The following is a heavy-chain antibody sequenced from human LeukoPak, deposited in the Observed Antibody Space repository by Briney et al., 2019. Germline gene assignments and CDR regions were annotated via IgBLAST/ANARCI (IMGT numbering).Heavy chain of an antibody. D-gene: IGHD6-6*01. Sequence: NPSETLSLTCAVYGGSFSGYYWSWIRQPPGKGLEWIGEINHSGSTNYNPSLKSRVTISVDTSKNQFPLKLSSVTAADTAVYYCARGEQLVAVFDYWGQGTLVTVSS. CDR2: INHSGST. CDR3: ARGEQLVAVFDY. J-gene: IGHJ4*02. CDR1: GGSFSGYY. V-gene: IGHV4-34*01.